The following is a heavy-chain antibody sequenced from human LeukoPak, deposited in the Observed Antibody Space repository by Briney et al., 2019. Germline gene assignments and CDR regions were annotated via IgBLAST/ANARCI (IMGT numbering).Heavy chain of an antibody. J-gene: IGHJ4*02. Sequence: SETLSLTCAVYGGSCSGYYWSWIRQPPGKGLEWIGEINHSGSTNYNPSLKSRVTISVDTSKNQFSLKLSSVTAADTAVYYCARVMRWLQSGFDYWGQGTLVTVSS. CDR1: GGSCSGYY. CDR2: INHSGST. V-gene: IGHV4-34*01. CDR3: ARVMRWLQSGFDY. D-gene: IGHD5-24*01.